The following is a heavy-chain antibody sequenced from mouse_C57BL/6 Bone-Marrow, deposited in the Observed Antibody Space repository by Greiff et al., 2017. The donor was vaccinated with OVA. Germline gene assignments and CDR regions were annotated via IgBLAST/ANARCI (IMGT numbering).Heavy chain of an antibody. CDR2: INPYNGGT. Sequence: EVQLQQSGPVLVKPGASVQMSCKASGYTFTDYYMNWVKQSHGKSLEWIGVINPYNGGTSYNQKFKGKATLTVDKSSSTAYMELNSLTSEDSAVYYCARWYDYDEGAWFAYWGQGTLVTVSA. CDR3: ARWYDYDEGAWFAY. V-gene: IGHV1-19*01. D-gene: IGHD2-4*01. CDR1: GYTFTDYY. J-gene: IGHJ3*01.